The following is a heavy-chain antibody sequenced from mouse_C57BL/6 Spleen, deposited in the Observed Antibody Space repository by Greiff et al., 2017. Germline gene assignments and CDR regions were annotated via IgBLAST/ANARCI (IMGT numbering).Heavy chain of an antibody. V-gene: IGHV1-69*01. CDR3: ARALNYGDAMDY. J-gene: IGHJ4*01. CDR2: IDPSDSYT. D-gene: IGHD1-1*01. Sequence: QVQLQQPGAELVMPGASVKLSCKASGYTFTSYWMHWVKQRPGQGLEWIGEIDPSDSYTNYNQNFKGKFTLTVDKSSSTAYMQLSSLTSEDSAVYYCARALNYGDAMDYWGQGTSVTVSS. CDR1: GYTFTSYW.